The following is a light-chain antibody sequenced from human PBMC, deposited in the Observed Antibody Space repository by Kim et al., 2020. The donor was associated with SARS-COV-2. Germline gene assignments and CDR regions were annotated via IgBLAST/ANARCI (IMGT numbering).Light chain of an antibody. V-gene: IGLV2-8*01. CDR3: SSYAGSYNLV. CDR1: STDVGGYNI. Sequence: GQSFTISAAGTSTDVGGYNIGSWYQQHPGKAPTLMIYEASKRPSGVPARFSGSKSGNTASLTVSGLQAEDEADYCCSSYAGSYNLVFGGGTQLTVL. CDR2: EAS. J-gene: IGLJ2*01.